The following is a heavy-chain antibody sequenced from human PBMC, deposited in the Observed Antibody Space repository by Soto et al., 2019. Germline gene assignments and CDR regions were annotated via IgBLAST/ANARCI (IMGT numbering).Heavy chain of an antibody. CDR3: AKGGSWDLDY. CDR1: GFTFKKYL. Sequence: PGGSPRLSCAASGFTFKKYLVSWLRQAPGKGLEWAANIKEDGSETYYVDSVKGRFTIPRDNAKNSLYLQMNSLRAEDTAVYYCAKGGSWDLDYWGQGALVTSPQ. J-gene: IGHJ4*02. D-gene: IGHD1-26*01. V-gene: IGHV3-7*01. CDR2: IKEDGSET.